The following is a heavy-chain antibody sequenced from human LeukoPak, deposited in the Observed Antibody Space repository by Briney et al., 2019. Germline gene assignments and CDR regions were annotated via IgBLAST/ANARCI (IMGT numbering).Heavy chain of an antibody. D-gene: IGHD2-15*01. Sequence: GGSLRLSCAASGFTVSSNYMSWVRQAPGKGLEWVSVIYSGGSTYYADSVKGRFTISRDNSKNTLYLQMNSLRAEDTAVYYCARDWEVAATIGMDVWGQGTTVTVSS. CDR2: IYSGGST. J-gene: IGHJ6*02. CDR3: ARDWEVAATIGMDV. V-gene: IGHV3-66*01. CDR1: GFTVSSNY.